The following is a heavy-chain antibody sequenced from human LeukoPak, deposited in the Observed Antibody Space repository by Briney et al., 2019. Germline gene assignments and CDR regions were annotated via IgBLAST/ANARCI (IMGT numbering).Heavy chain of an antibody. D-gene: IGHD3-10*01. CDR2: IYHSGST. Sequence: PSETLSLTCTVSGYSISSGYYWGWIRQPPGKGLEWIGSIYHSGSTYYNPSLKSRVTISVDTSKNQFSLKLSSVTAADTAVYYCAREAVGGSGSYSVDPWGQGTLVTVSS. V-gene: IGHV4-38-2*02. CDR1: GYSISSGYY. J-gene: IGHJ5*02. CDR3: AREAVGGSGSYSVDP.